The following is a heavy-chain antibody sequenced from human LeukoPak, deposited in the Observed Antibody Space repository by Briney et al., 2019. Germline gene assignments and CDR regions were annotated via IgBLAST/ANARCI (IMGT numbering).Heavy chain of an antibody. Sequence: PQTLSLTCAVSGGSISSGGYSWSWIRQPPGKGLEWIGYIYHSGSTYYNPSLKSRVTISVDRSKNQFSLKLSSVTAADTAVYYCARGGALNWFDPWGQGTLVTVSS. D-gene: IGHD3-16*01. J-gene: IGHJ5*02. CDR1: GGSISSGGYS. V-gene: IGHV4-30-2*01. CDR2: IYHSGST. CDR3: ARGGALNWFDP.